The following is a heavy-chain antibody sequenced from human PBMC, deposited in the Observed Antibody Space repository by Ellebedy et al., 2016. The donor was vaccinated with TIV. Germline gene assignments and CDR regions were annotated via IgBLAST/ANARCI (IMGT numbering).Heavy chain of an antibody. Sequence: PGGSLRLSCVASGFTFRSYGMHWVRQAPDKGLEWVAVIWYDGDNKYYVDSVKGRFTISRDNSKNTLYLQMSSLRADDTAIYYCARDLDPAVVQYYFDDWGQGTLVAVSS. J-gene: IGHJ4*02. V-gene: IGHV3-33*01. D-gene: IGHD2-15*01. CDR2: IWYDGDNK. CDR3: ARDLDPAVVQYYFDD. CDR1: GFTFRSYG.